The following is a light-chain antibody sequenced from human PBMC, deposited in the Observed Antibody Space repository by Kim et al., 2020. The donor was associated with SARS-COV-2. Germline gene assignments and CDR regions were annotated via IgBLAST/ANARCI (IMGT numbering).Light chain of an antibody. J-gene: IGLJ3*02. CDR3: SVWDSSLSALV. CDR2: RNN. V-gene: IGLV10-54*01. Sequence: QAGLTQPPSVSKGLRQTATLTCTGNSNNVGNQGAAWLQQHQDHPPKLLSYRNNNRPSGISARLSASRSGNTAPLTITELQPEDEADYYCSVWDSSLSALVFCGGTHLTV. CDR1: SNNVGNQG.